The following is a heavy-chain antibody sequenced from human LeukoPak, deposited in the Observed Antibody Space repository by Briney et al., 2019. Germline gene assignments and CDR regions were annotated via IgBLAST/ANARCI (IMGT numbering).Heavy chain of an antibody. CDR2: INAGNGNT. CDR3: ARDQSPSRPQYDFWSGDAFDI. J-gene: IGHJ3*02. V-gene: IGHV1-3*01. Sequence: ASVKVSCKASGYTFTSYAMHWVRQAPGQRLEWMGWINAGNGNTKYSQKFQGRVTITRDTSASTAYMELSSLRSEDTAVYYCARDQSPSRPQYDFWSGDAFDIWGQGTMVTVSS. D-gene: IGHD3-3*01. CDR1: GYTFTSYA.